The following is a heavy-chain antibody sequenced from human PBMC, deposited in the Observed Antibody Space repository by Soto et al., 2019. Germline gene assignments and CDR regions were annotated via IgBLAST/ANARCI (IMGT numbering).Heavy chain of an antibody. CDR1: GYTFTNYW. J-gene: IGHJ6*02. Sequence: GESLKISCKGSGYTFTNYWIGWVRQMPGKGLEWMGIIYPGDSDTKYNPSFQGQVTISADKSITTTYLQWSSLKASDTAIYYCAASIFYYGMDVWGQGTMVTVSS. V-gene: IGHV5-51*01. CDR3: AASIFYYGMDV. CDR2: IYPGDSDT.